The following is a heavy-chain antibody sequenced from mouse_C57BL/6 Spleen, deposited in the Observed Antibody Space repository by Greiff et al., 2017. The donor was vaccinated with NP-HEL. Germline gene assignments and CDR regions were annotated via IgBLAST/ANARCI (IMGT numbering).Heavy chain of an antibody. D-gene: IGHD1-1*01. CDR1: GYTFTSYW. Sequence: VQLQQPGAELVMPGASVKLSCKASGYTFTSYWMHWVKQRPGQGLEWIGEIDPSDSYTNYNQKFKGKSTLTVDKSSSTAYMQLSSLTSEDSAVYYCARGTTVVAPYAMDDWGQGTSVTVSS. V-gene: IGHV1-69*01. J-gene: IGHJ4*01. CDR2: IDPSDSYT. CDR3: ARGTTVVAPYAMDD.